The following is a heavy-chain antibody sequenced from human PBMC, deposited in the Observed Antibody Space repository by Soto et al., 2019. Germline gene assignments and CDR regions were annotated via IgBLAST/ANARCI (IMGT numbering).Heavy chain of an antibody. CDR2: IYRGGIT. D-gene: IGHD3-10*01. Sequence: PSETLSLTCAVSGYSISSGLYWGWIRQPTGKGLEWIGTIYRGGITYYNPSLKSRVTISIDKSKNHFSLRLSSVNATDTAVYFCAIRKPEWFDPCGQGTLVTVSS. V-gene: IGHV4-38-2*01. J-gene: IGHJ5*02. CDR1: GYSISSGLY. CDR3: AIRKPEWFDP.